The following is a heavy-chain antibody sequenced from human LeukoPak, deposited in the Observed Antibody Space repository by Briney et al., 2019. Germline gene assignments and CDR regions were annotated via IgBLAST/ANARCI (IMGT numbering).Heavy chain of an antibody. D-gene: IGHD1-26*01. CDR3: ARKLRLGGNWFDP. CDR1: GGTFTSYA. J-gene: IGHJ5*02. CDR2: IIPISGTT. Sequence: SVKVSCKTSGGTFTSYAITWVRQAPGQGREWMGKIIPISGTTNYAQKFQGRVTFTADESTSTAYMELSSLRSEDTALYYCARKLRLGGNWFDPWGQGTLVTVSS. V-gene: IGHV1-69*13.